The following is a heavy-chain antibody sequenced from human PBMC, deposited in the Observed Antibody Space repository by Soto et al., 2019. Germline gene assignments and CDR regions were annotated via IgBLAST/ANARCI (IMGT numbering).Heavy chain of an antibody. CDR3: AKDAIAAPGVFDY. V-gene: IGHV1-18*01. J-gene: IGHJ4*02. D-gene: IGHD6-13*01. Sequence: ASVKVSCKASGYSFISYGISWVRQAPGQGLEWMGWTSAYNGNTNYAQKLQGRVTMTTDTSTSTAFMELRSLRSDDTAVYYCAKDAIAAPGVFDYWGQGTLVTVSS. CDR2: TSAYNGNT. CDR1: GYSFISYG.